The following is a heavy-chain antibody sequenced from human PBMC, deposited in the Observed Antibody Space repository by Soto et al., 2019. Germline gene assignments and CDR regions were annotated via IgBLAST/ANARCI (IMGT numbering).Heavy chain of an antibody. CDR1: GFTFSSYA. CDR3: ARATVVTFGFDY. V-gene: IGHV3-30-3*01. Sequence: QVQLVESGGGGVQPGRSLRLSCAASGFTFSSYAMHWVRQAPGKGLEWVAVISYDGSNKYYADSVKGRFTISRDNSKNTLYLQMNSLRAEDTAVYYCARATVVTFGFDYWGQGTLVTVSS. CDR2: ISYDGSNK. D-gene: IGHD2-15*01. J-gene: IGHJ4*02.